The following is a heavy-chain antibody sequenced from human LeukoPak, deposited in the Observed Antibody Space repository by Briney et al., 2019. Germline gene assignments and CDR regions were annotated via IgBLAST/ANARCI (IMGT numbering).Heavy chain of an antibody. CDR1: GYTFASYY. CDR2: INPSGGST. V-gene: IGHV1-46*01. J-gene: IGHJ4*02. CDR3: ARRGAKDDSSGYLDY. Sequence: GASVKVSCKASGYTFASYYMHWVRQAPGQGLEWVGIINPSGGSTSYAQKFQGRVTMTRDTSTSTVYMELSSLRSEDTAVYYCARRGAKDDSSGYLDYWGQGTLVTVSS. D-gene: IGHD3-22*01.